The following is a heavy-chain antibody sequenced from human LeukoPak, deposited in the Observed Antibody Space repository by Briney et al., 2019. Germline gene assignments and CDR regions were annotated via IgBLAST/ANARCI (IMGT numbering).Heavy chain of an antibody. D-gene: IGHD6-13*01. Sequence: GGSLRLSCAASGFTFSSYGIHWVRQAPGKGLEWVAVISYDGSNKYYADSVKGRFTISRDNSKNTLYLQMNSLRAEDTAVYYCAKSIAAARQPSDYWGQGTLVTVSS. CDR2: ISYDGSNK. V-gene: IGHV3-30*18. CDR1: GFTFSSYG. J-gene: IGHJ4*02. CDR3: AKSIAAARQPSDY.